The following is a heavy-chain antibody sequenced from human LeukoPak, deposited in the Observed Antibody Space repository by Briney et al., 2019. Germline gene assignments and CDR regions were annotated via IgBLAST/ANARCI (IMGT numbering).Heavy chain of an antibody. J-gene: IGHJ4*02. CDR1: GFTFSSYS. CDR2: ISSSSSTI. Sequence: PGGSLRLSCAASGFTFSSYSMNWVRQAPGKGLEWVSYISSSSSTIYYADSVKGRFTISRDNAKNSLYLQMNSLRAEDTAVYYCARVDYDFWSGYPPYYFDYWGQGTLVTVSS. CDR3: ARVDYDFWSGYPPYYFDY. V-gene: IGHV3-48*01. D-gene: IGHD3-3*01.